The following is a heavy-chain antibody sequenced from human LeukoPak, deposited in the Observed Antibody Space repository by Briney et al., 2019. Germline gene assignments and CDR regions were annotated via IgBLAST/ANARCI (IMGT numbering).Heavy chain of an antibody. Sequence: PSETLSLTCTVSGGSISSSSYYWGWIRQPPGKGLEWIGSIYYSGSTYYNPSLKSRVTISVDTSKNQLSLKLSSVTAADTAVYYCARHGLLWFGESFDYWGQGTLVTVSS. V-gene: IGHV4-39*01. CDR3: ARHGLLWFGESFDY. J-gene: IGHJ4*02. CDR2: IYYSGST. D-gene: IGHD3-10*01. CDR1: GGSISSSSYY.